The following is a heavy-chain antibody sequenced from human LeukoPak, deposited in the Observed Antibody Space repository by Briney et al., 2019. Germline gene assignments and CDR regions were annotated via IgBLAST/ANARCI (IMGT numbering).Heavy chain of an antibody. CDR1: GFTFTNYW. CDR2: INQGESEK. J-gene: IGHJ6*02. Sequence: GGSLRLSCAASGFTFTNYWMSWVSPAPGKGLEWVANINQGESEKYYVDSVKGRFTISRDNAKNSLYLQMNTLIAEDTAVYYCARVRVSSYYGMDIWGQGTTVTVSS. V-gene: IGHV3-7*05. CDR3: ARVRVSSYYGMDI. D-gene: IGHD2/OR15-2a*01.